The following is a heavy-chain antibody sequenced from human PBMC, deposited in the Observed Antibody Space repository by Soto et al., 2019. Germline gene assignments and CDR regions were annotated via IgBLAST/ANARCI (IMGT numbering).Heavy chain of an antibody. CDR2: IYYSGST. CDR3: ARAYGDYVFDY. D-gene: IGHD4-17*01. J-gene: IGHJ4*03. Sequence: SETLSLTCTVSGGSISSYYWSWIRQPPGKGLEWIGYIYYSGSTNYNPSLKSRVTISVDTSKNQFSLKLSSVTAADTAVYYCARAYGDYVFDYWGQGTTVTVSS. V-gene: IGHV4-59*01. CDR1: GGSISSYY.